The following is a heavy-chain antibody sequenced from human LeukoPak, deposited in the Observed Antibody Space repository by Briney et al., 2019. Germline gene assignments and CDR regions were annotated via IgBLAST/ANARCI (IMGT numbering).Heavy chain of an antibody. D-gene: IGHD4-17*01. J-gene: IGHJ4*02. CDR3: ARDTDTVTTILDY. CDR1: GFAFSNYG. V-gene: IGHV3-21*01. Sequence: GGSLRLSCAASGFAFSNYGMHWVRQAPGKGLEWVSSISSGSGYIFYADSLKGRFTISRDNAKNTLYLQMNSLRAEDTAVYYCARDTDTVTTILDYWGQGTLVTVSS. CDR2: ISSGSGYI.